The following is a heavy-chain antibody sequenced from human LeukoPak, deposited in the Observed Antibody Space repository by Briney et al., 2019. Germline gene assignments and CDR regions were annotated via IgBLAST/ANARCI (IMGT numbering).Heavy chain of an antibody. CDR2: ISAYNGNT. J-gene: IGHJ5*02. V-gene: IGHV1-18*04. D-gene: IGHD3-3*01. CDR1: GYTFTGYY. CDR3: ARVGYYDFWSGYHSNWFDP. Sequence: ASVKVSCKASGYTFTGYYMHWVRQAPGQGLEWMGWISAYNGNTNYAQKLQGRVTMTTDTSTSTAYMELRSLRSDDTAVYYCARVGYYDFWSGYHSNWFDPWGQGTLVTVSS.